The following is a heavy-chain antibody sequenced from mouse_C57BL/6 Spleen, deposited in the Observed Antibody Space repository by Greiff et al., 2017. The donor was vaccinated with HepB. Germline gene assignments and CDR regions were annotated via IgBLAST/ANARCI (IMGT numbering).Heavy chain of an antibody. D-gene: IGHD2-5*01. J-gene: IGHJ2*01. CDR3: ARYLYYSNSDFDY. CDR2: INPNNGGT. CDR1: GYTFTDYN. V-gene: IGHV1-22*01. Sequence: EVQLQQSGPELVKPGASVKMSCKASGYTFTDYNMHWVKQSHGKSLEWIGYINPNNGGTSYNQKFKGKATLTVNKSSSTAYMELRSLTSEDSAVYYCARYLYYSNSDFDYWGQGTTLTVSS.